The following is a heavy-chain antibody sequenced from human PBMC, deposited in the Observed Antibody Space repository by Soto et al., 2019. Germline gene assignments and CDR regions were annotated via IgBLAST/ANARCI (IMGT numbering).Heavy chain of an antibody. CDR1: GLTFSSYE. V-gene: IGHV3-48*03. CDR3: ASEPTGETYYYDSGGYYL. J-gene: IGHJ4*02. CDR2: ICSSGGMK. Sequence: GGSLRLSCTASGLTFSSYEMKWVRQAPGKGLEWVSYICSSGGMKHYADSVKDRFTISRDDAKNSLYLQMNSVSAEDTAVYYCASEPTGETYYYDSGGYYLWGQGTLVTVSS. D-gene: IGHD3-22*01.